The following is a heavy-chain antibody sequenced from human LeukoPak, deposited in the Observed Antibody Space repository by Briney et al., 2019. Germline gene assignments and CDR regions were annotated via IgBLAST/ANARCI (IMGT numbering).Heavy chain of an antibody. V-gene: IGHV3-23*01. CDR1: GFTFSSYA. CDR3: ANQLRYFDWYQPTPLFDY. J-gene: IGHJ4*02. Sequence: GGSLRLSRAASGFTFSSYAMSWMRQAPGKGLEWVSANSGSGGSTYYADSVKGRFTISRDNSKNTLYLQMNSLRAEDTAVYYCANQLRYFDWYQPTPLFDYWGQGTLVTVSS. D-gene: IGHD3-9*01. CDR2: NSGSGGST.